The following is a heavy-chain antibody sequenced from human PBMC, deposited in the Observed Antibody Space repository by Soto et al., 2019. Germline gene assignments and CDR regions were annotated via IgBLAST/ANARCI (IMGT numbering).Heavy chain of an antibody. CDR2: IYYSGNT. V-gene: IGHV4-39*01. Sequence: SKTLSLTCTVSGGSFSSSSYYWGWIRQPPGKGLEWIGSIYYSGNTYYNSSLKSRVTISVDTSKNQFSLKLSSVTAADTAVYYCARQARSSGWYFNWFDPWGQGTLVTVSS. CDR1: GGSFSSSSYY. J-gene: IGHJ5*02. CDR3: ARQARSSGWYFNWFDP. D-gene: IGHD6-19*01.